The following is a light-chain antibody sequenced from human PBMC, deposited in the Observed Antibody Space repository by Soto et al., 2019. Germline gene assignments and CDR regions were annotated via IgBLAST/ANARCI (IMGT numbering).Light chain of an antibody. CDR2: DAS. CDR3: QQRMCT. V-gene: IGKV3-11*01. CDR1: QSVSSY. Sequence: EIVLTQSPATLSLSPGERATLSCRASQSVSSYLAWYQQKPGQAPRLLIYDASNRATGIPARFSGSGSVTDFTLTLSSLEPEDIAVYYCQQRMCTFGGATKVEIK. J-gene: IGKJ4*01.